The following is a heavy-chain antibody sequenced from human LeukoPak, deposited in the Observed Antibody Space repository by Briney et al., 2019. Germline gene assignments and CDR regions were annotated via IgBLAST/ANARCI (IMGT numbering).Heavy chain of an antibody. Sequence: SETLSHTCTVSGDSISSSSFYWGWIRQPPGKGLEWIGSIYYSGSTFFNPSLKSRVTISVDTSKNQFSLTLSFVTAADTAVYYCARRGVSWKELSYAFDIWGQGTMVTVSS. CDR2: IYYSGST. J-gene: IGHJ3*02. D-gene: IGHD5-18*01. V-gene: IGHV4-39*01. CDR1: GDSISSSSFY. CDR3: ARRGVSWKELSYAFDI.